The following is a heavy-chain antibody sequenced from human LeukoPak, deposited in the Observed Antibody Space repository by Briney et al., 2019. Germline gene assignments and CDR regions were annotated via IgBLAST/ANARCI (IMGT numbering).Heavy chain of an antibody. Sequence: PGGSLRLSCAASGFTFTSYWMSWVRQAPGKGLEWVANIKQDGSEKYYVDSVKGRFTISRDNAKNSLYLQMNSLGAEDTAVYYCARRPYCGSDSYVFDYWGQGTLVTVSS. CDR2: IKQDGSEK. V-gene: IGHV3-7*01. CDR3: ARRPYCGSDSYVFDY. CDR1: GFTFTSYW. J-gene: IGHJ4*02. D-gene: IGHD2-21*02.